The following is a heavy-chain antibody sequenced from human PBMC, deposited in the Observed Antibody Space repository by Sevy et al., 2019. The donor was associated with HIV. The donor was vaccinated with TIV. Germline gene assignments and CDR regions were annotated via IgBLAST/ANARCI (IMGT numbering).Heavy chain of an antibody. Sequence: GGYLRLSCAASGFTFSTHSVHWVRQAPGKGLEWVSGISAGGGRTYHADSVKGRFTMSGDKSKNTLYLQMNSLPAEDTAVYYCASLLTEDPFDIWGQGTMVTVSS. D-gene: IGHD3-10*01. V-gene: IGHV3-23*01. J-gene: IGHJ3*02. CDR2: ISAGGGRT. CDR3: ASLLTEDPFDI. CDR1: GFTFSTHS.